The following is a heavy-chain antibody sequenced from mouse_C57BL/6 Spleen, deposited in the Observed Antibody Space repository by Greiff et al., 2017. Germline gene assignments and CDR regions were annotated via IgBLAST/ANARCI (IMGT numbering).Heavy chain of an antibody. V-gene: IGHV1-15*01. Sequence: QVQLKESGAELVRPGASVTLSCKASGYTFTDYEMHWVKQTPVHGLEWIGAIDPETGGTAYNQKFKGKAILTADKSSSTAYMELRRLTSEDSAVYYCTRGGVTTPAWFAYWGQGTLVTVSA. J-gene: IGHJ3*01. CDR3: TRGGVTTPAWFAY. CDR2: IDPETGGT. D-gene: IGHD2-2*01. CDR1: GYTFTDYE.